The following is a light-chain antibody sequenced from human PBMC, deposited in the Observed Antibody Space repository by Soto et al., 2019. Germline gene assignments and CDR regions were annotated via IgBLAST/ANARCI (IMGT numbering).Light chain of an antibody. J-gene: IGKJ5*01. Sequence: DIQMCQSPSSLSASVGYRFTFTCRASQSISSYLNWYQQTPGKAPKFLIYTASNLQGGVPSRFSGSGSGTDSTLTISSLQPEDVATDYCQQSHSNPITCGQGTRVEIK. CDR1: QSISSY. CDR3: QQSHSNPIT. CDR2: TAS. V-gene: IGKV1-39*01.